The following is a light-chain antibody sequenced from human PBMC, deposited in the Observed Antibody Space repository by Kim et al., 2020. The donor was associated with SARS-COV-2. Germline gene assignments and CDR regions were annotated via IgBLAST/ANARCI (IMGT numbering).Light chain of an antibody. Sequence: SVKLTCTLSSGHSSYASTWHQQQPEKGPRYLMKVNSDGTHRKGDGIPDRFSGSSSGAERYLTISSLQSEDEADYYCQTWDTDIRVFGGGTQLTVL. CDR2: VNSDGTH. V-gene: IGLV4-69*01. CDR1: SGHSSYA. J-gene: IGLJ3*02. CDR3: QTWDTDIRV.